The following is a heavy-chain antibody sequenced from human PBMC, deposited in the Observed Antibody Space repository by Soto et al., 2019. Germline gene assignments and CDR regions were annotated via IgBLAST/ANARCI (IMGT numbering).Heavy chain of an antibody. V-gene: IGHV3-30*02. J-gene: IGHJ4*02. CDR2: IWYDGRGK. CDR3: AKDRVSEHSSGWPQGH. Sequence: GGSLRLSCAASGFTFSSYGMHWVRQAPGKGLEWVAGIWYDGRGKVYADSVKGRFTISRDNSKNTMDLQMNSLRGDDTAVYFCAKDRVSEHSSGWPQGHWGQGTLVTVSS. CDR1: GFTFSSYG. D-gene: IGHD6-19*01.